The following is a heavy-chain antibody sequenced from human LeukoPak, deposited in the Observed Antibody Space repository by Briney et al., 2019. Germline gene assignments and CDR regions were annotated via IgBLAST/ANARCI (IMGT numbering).Heavy chain of an antibody. Sequence: TLSLTCTVSGGSISRGGYYWSWIRQHPGKGLEWIGYIYYSGSTYYNPSLKSRVIISVDTSKNQFSLKLSSVTAADTAVYHCARARRTVTTGIDYWGQGTLVTVSS. CDR3: ARARRTVTTGIDY. CDR2: IYYSGST. CDR1: GGSISRGGYY. V-gene: IGHV4-31*03. J-gene: IGHJ4*02. D-gene: IGHD4-11*01.